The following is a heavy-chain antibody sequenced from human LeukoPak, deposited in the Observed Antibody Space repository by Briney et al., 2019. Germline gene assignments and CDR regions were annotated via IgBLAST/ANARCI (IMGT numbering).Heavy chain of an antibody. Sequence: PSETLSLTCSVSGGSVNTYYWSWIRQPPGKGLEWIGYVYYTGSTNYNPSLKSRVTIFEDKSKNQFSLRLSSVTAADTAVYYCARHFAYSSSSYFDYWGQGNLVTVSS. J-gene: IGHJ4*02. CDR1: GGSVNTYY. CDR3: ARHFAYSSSSYFDY. V-gene: IGHV4-59*08. D-gene: IGHD6-6*01. CDR2: VYYTGST.